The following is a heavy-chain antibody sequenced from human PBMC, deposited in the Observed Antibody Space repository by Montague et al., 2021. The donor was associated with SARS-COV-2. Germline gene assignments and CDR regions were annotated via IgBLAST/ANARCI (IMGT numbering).Heavy chain of an antibody. CDR2: ISYDGSNK. CDR3: VRASLIKARIAVAGTTVY. J-gene: IGHJ4*02. V-gene: IGHV3-30*09. Sequence: SLRLSCPASGFTFNSYAMHWVRQAPSKGLEWVAIISYDGSNKYYADSVKGRFAISRDNSKNTLYLQMNSLRAEDTAVYYCVRASLIKARIAVAGTTVYWGQGTLVTISS. CDR1: GFTFNSYA. D-gene: IGHD6-19*01.